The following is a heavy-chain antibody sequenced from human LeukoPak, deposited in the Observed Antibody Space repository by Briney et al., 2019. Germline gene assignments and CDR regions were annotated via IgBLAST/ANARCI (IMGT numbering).Heavy chain of an antibody. CDR1: GGSISSGSYY. J-gene: IGHJ4*02. V-gene: IGHV4-61*02. D-gene: IGHD3-22*01. CDR3: ARGRDYYDSSGYSPSYDY. Sequence: SQTLSLTCTVSGGSISSGSYYWSWIRQPAGKGLEWIGRIYTSGSTNYNPSLKSRVTISVDTSKNQFSLKLSSVTAADTAVYYCARGRDYYDSSGYSPSYDYWGQGTLVTVSS. CDR2: IYTSGST.